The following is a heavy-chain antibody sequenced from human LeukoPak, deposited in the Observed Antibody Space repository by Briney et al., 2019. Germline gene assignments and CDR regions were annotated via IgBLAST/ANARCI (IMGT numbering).Heavy chain of an antibody. CDR3: ARVGTSSLRDWFDP. D-gene: IGHD2-8*01. V-gene: IGHV3-30*04. CDR1: GFTFSSHA. Sequence: GGSLRLSCAASGFTFSSHAMNGVRQAPGKGLEWVAVISYDGSNKYYVDSVKGRFTISRDNSKNTLYLQMNSLRAEDTAVYYCARVGTSSLRDWFDPWGQGTLVTVSS. J-gene: IGHJ5*02. CDR2: ISYDGSNK.